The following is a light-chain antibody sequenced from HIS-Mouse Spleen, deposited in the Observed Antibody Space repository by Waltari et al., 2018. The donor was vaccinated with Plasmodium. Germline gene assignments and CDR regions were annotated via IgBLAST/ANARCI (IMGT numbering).Light chain of an antibody. CDR2: KAS. J-gene: IGKJ1*01. V-gene: IGKV1-5*03. CDR3: QQYNSYSWT. CDR1: QSISSW. Sequence: DIQMTQSPSTLSASVGDRVTITCRASQSISSWLAWYQQKPVKAPKLLIDKASSLESGVPSRFSGSGSGTEFTLTISSLQTDDFATYYCQQYNSYSWTFGQGTKVEIK.